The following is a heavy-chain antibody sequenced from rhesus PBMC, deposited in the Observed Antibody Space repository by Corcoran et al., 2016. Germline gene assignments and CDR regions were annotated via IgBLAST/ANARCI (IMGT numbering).Heavy chain of an antibody. V-gene: IGHV4-80*01. CDR3: ATESVAHS. CDR2: VNGKTGVA. CDR1: GVPISNSL. Sequence: QVQLRASGPGLVKASETLSLTCTVDGVPISNSLWSWVVQSPGTGLEWIGEVNGKTGVAFYQPSLQSRVTFSLGASQNQVFLRLSFLTAADTAVYFCATESVAHSWGQGILVTVSS. D-gene: IGHD2-33*01. J-gene: IGHJ4*01.